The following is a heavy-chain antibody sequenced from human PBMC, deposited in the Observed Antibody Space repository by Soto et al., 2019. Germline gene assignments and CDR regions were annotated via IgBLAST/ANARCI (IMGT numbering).Heavy chain of an antibody. J-gene: IGHJ4*02. CDR1: GGSISSSSYY. CDR2: IYYSGST. CDR3: AIPPRNQDEPFDY. Sequence: QLQLQESGPGLVKPSETLSLTCTVSGGSISSSSYYWGWIRQPPGKGLEWIGSIYYSGSTYYNPSLKSRVTITVDTSKNQCSLKLSSVTAADTAVYYCAIPPRNQDEPFDYWGQGTLVTVSS. V-gene: IGHV4-39*01.